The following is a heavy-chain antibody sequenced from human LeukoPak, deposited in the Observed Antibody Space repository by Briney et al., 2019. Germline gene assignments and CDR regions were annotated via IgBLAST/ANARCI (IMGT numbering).Heavy chain of an antibody. CDR2: IYTSGST. V-gene: IGHV4-4*07. CDR1: GGSISSYY. Sequence: SETLSLTCTVSGGSISSYYWSWIRQPAGKGLEWIGRIYTSGSTNYNPSLKSRVTMSVDTSKNQFSLKLSSVTAADTAVYYCARRGPYSGSYRLYMDVWGKGTTVTVSS. D-gene: IGHD1-26*01. CDR3: ARRGPYSGSYRLYMDV. J-gene: IGHJ6*03.